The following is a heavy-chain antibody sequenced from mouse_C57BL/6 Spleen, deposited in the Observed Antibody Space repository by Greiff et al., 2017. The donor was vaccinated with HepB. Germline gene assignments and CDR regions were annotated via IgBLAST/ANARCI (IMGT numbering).Heavy chain of an antibody. CDR1: GFTFSDYG. D-gene: IGHD2-1*01. J-gene: IGHJ3*01. CDR2: FSSGTDTI. CDR3: ARTRGNYAWFAY. Sequence: EVMLVESGGGLVKPGGSLKLSCAASGFTFSDYGMHWVRQAPEKGLEWVAYFSSGTDTIYYEDTVKGRFTISRDNAKNTLFLQMTSLRSEDTAMYYCARTRGNYAWFAYWGQGTLVTVSA. V-gene: IGHV5-17*01.